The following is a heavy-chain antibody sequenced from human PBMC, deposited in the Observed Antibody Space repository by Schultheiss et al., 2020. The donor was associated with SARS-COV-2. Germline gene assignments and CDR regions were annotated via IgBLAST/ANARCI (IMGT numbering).Heavy chain of an antibody. CDR3: AKGIVPAAIIGMDV. J-gene: IGHJ6*02. Sequence: GGSLRLSCAASGFTFSDYYMSWIRQAPGKGLEWVSYISSSSSYIYYADSVKGRFTISRDNAKNSLYLQMNSLRAEDTAVYYCAKGIVPAAIIGMDVWGQGTTVTVSS. D-gene: IGHD2-2*01. CDR2: ISSSSSYI. CDR1: GFTFSDYY. V-gene: IGHV3-11*05.